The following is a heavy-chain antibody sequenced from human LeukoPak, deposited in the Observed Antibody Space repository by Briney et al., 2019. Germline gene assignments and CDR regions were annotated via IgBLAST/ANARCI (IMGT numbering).Heavy chain of an antibody. Sequence: ASVKVSCKASGYTFTGYYMHWVRQAPGQGLEWMGWINPNSGGTNYAQKFQGWVTMTRDTSISTAYMELSRLRSDDTAVYYCARVFYYYGSGSYYGYWGQGTLVTVSS. CDR2: INPNSGGT. J-gene: IGHJ4*02. CDR3: ARVFYYYGSGSYYGY. D-gene: IGHD3-10*01. CDR1: GYTFTGYY. V-gene: IGHV1-2*04.